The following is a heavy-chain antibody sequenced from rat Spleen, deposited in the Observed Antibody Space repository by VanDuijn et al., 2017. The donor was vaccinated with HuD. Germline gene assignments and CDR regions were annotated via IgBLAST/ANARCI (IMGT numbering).Heavy chain of an antibody. D-gene: IGHD1-6*01. CDR1: GLSFSNYD. Sequence: EVQLVESGGGAVQPGRSMKLSCAASGLSFSNYDMAWVRQAPTKGLEWVASISYDGTATYYRDSVKGRFTLSRDNAKSTLYLQMGSLRSEETATYYCARGGFFRYWGQGVMVTVSS. CDR3: ARGGFFRY. J-gene: IGHJ2*01. V-gene: IGHV5S11*01. CDR2: ISYDGTAT.